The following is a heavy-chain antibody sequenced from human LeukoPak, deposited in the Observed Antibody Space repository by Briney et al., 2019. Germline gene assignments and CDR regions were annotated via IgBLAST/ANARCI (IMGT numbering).Heavy chain of an antibody. V-gene: IGHV4-39*01. CDR1: GXSISSSSFY. D-gene: IGHD1-26*01. Sequence: SSETLSLTCTVSGXSISSSSFYWGWIRQPPGRGLQWIGHIFYSGSAYYSPSLKSRVTISVDTSQNQFSLKLTSVTAADTAVYYCARLGWGDAFDIWGQGTMVTVSS. CDR2: IFYSGSA. J-gene: IGHJ3*02. CDR3: ARLGWGDAFDI.